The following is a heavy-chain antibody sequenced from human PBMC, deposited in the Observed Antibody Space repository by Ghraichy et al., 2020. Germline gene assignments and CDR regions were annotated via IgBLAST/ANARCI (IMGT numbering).Heavy chain of an antibody. J-gene: IGHJ6*02. V-gene: IGHV3-74*01. Sequence: GGSLRLSCTASRFMFSYSWVHWVRQAPGKGLVWVSLTHSDGSSTTYADSVKGRFTISRDNAKNTLYLQMNSLRVEDTAVYYCAICCSDATTGMDVWGHGTTVTVSS. CDR1: RFMFSYSW. CDR2: THSDGSST. CDR3: AICCSDATTGMDV. D-gene: IGHD2-15*01.